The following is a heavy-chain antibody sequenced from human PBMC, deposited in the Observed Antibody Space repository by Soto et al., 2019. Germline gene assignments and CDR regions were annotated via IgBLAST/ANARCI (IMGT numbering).Heavy chain of an antibody. V-gene: IGHV1-18*01. CDR1: GYTFTSYG. D-gene: IGHD3-22*01. CDR3: ASGDSSGYYDLNY. J-gene: IGHJ4*02. CDR2: INAYNGNT. Sequence: GASVKVSCKTSGYTFTSYGISWVRQAPGQGLEWMGWINAYNGNTNYAQKLQGRVTMTTHTSTSTAYMELRGLRSDDTAVYYCASGDSSGYYDLNYWGQGTLVTVSS.